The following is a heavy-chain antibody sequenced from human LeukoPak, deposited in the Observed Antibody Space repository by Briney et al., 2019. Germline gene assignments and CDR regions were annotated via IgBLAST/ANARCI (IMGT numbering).Heavy chain of an antibody. CDR3: ARGATDTTRWFDP. CDR2: ISRTSESI. J-gene: IGHJ5*02. Sequence: PGGSLRLSCAASRFTFNTYSMSWVRQAPGKGLEWVSIISRTSESIFYADSVKGRFTISRDNAKNSLYLQMNGLRAEDTAAYYCARGATDTTRWFDPWGQGTLVTVSS. D-gene: IGHD1-7*01. V-gene: IGHV3-21*01. CDR1: RFTFNTYS.